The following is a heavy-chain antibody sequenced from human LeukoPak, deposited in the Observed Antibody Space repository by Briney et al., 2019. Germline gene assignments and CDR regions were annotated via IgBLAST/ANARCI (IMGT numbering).Heavy chain of an antibody. D-gene: IGHD3-22*01. CDR2: IYYIGST. CDR3: ARDDSSGYYLDY. V-gene: IGHV4-59*01. J-gene: IGHJ4*02. CDR1: GGSISSYY. Sequence: SETLSLTCTVSGGSISSYYWSWIRQPPGKGLEWIAYIYYIGSTSYNPSLKSRVTISVDTSKNQFSLKLSSVTAADTAVYYCARDDSSGYYLDYWGQGTLVTVSS.